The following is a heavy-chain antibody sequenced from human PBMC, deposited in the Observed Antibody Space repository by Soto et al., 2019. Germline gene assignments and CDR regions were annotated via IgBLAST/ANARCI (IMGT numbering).Heavy chain of an antibody. Sequence: GGSLRLSCAASGFTFSSYAMSWVRQAPGKGLEWVATVSGDGGKRYHVDSVKGRFTISRDNAKNTLYLQMDSLRAEDTAVYYCTTSPLGWGRGTLVTVSS. CDR1: GFTFSSYA. V-gene: IGHV3-7*01. D-gene: IGHD3-16*01. CDR2: VSGDGGKR. J-gene: IGHJ4*02. CDR3: TTSPLG.